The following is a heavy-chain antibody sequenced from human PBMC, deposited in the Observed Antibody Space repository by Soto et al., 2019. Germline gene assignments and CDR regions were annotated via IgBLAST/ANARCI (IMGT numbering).Heavy chain of an antibody. D-gene: IGHD5-12*01. CDR3: ARDRHGYVVFYYGMDV. Sequence: ASVKVSCKASGYTFTSYARHWVRQAPGQRLEWMGWINAGNGNTKYSQKFQGRVTITRDTSASTAYMELSSLRSEDTAVYYCARDRHGYVVFYYGMDVWGQGTTVTVSS. J-gene: IGHJ6*02. CDR1: GYTFTSYA. V-gene: IGHV1-3*01. CDR2: INAGNGNT.